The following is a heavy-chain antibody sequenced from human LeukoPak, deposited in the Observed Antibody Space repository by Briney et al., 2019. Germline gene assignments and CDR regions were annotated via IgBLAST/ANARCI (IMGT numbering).Heavy chain of an antibody. Sequence: SVKVSCKASGGTFSSYAISWVRQAPGQGLEWIGGIIPIFGTANYAQKFQGRVTITADKSTSTAYMELSSLRSEDTAVYYCASRGTAMAHYYYYMDVWGKGTTVTVSS. CDR2: IIPIFGTA. J-gene: IGHJ6*03. CDR1: GGTFSSYA. CDR3: ASRGTAMAHYYYYMDV. D-gene: IGHD5-18*01. V-gene: IGHV1-69*06.